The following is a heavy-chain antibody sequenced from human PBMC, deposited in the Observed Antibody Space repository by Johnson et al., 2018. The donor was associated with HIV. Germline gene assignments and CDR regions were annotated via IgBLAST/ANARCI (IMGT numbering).Heavy chain of an antibody. D-gene: IGHD6-6*01. V-gene: IGHV3-64*01. CDR3: AKALPEYSSTPQAFDI. J-gene: IGHJ3*02. CDR1: GFTFSNAC. Sequence: VQLVESGGDFIKPGGSLRLSCAASGFTFSNACMSWVRQGPGKGLEYVSAISSNGGNTYYANSVKGRFTISRDNSKNTLYLQMNSLRAEDTAVYYCAKALPEYSSTPQAFDIWGQGTMVTVSS. CDR2: ISSNGGNT.